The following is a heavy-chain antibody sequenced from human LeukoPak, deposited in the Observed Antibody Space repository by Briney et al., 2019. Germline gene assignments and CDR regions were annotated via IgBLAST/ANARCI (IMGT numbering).Heavy chain of an antibody. CDR3: ARDWRGYSSSSLSRDAFDI. V-gene: IGHV4-39*07. CDR1: GVSISSSNSY. D-gene: IGHD6-13*01. Sequence: SETLSLTCTVSGVSISSSNSYWGWIRQPPGKGLEWIGSIYYSGSTYYNPSLKSRVTISVDTSKNQFSLKLSSVTAADTAVYYCARDWRGYSSSSLSRDAFDIWGQGTMVTASS. J-gene: IGHJ3*02. CDR2: IYYSGST.